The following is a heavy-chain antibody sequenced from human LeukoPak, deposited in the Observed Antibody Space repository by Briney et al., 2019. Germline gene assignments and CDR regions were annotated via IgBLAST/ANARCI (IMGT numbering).Heavy chain of an antibody. Sequence: ASVKVSCKASGYTFTGYYMHWVRQAPGQGLEWMGWINPNSGGTNYAQKFQGRVTMTRDTSISTAYMELSRLRSDDTAVYYCARDDDTAMVLDYWGQGTLVTVSS. D-gene: IGHD5-18*01. J-gene: IGHJ4*02. CDR1: GYTFTGYY. V-gene: IGHV1-2*02. CDR2: INPNSGGT. CDR3: ARDDDTAMVLDY.